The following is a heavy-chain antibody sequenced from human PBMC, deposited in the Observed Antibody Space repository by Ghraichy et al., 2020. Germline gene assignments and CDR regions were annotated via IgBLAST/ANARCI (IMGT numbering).Heavy chain of an antibody. D-gene: IGHD3-3*01. CDR2: IYTSGSI. V-gene: IGHV4-4*07. Sequence: ETLSLTCTVSGGSIRSYYWSWIRQPAGKGLEWIGRIYTSGSINYNPSLKSRVTMSLDTSKNQFSLSLSSVTAADTAVYYCASTHYDFWSGSSGNSMDVWGQGTTVTVSS. J-gene: IGHJ6*02. CDR3: ASTHYDFWSGSSGNSMDV. CDR1: GGSIRSYY.